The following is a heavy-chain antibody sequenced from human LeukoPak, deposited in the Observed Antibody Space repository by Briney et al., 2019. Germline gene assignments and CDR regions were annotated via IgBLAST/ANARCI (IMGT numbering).Heavy chain of an antibody. CDR3: ARGGESLPRPCDF. CDR2: ISAYNGYT. D-gene: IGHD1-26*01. CDR1: GYTFTNYG. J-gene: IGHJ4*02. V-gene: IGHV1-18*01. Sequence: ASVKVSCKTSGYTFTNYGVSWVRQAPGQGLEWMGWISAYNGYTNYAQKLQVRVTMTTDTSTSTAYMELRSLTSDDTAVYYCARGGESLPRPCDFWGQGTLVTVSS.